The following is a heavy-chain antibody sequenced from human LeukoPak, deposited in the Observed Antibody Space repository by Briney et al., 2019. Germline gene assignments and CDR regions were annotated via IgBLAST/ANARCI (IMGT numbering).Heavy chain of an antibody. CDR3: ARDGWYGMDV. Sequence: ASVKVSCKASGGTFSSYAISWVRQAPGQGLEWMGGIIPIFGTANYAQKLQGRVTMTTDTSTSTAYMELRSLRSDDTAVYYCARDGWYGMDVWGQGTTVTVSS. V-gene: IGHV1-69*05. J-gene: IGHJ6*02. CDR1: GGTFSSYA. D-gene: IGHD6-19*01. CDR2: IIPIFGTA.